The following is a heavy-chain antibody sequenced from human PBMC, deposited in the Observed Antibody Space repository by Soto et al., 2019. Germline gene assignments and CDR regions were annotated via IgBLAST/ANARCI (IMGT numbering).Heavy chain of an antibody. D-gene: IGHD5-18*01. Sequence: GGSLRLSCAASGFSFSPYAMYWVRQAPGKGLEYVSLISSSGGNTYFANSVRGRFTISRDNSKNTLYLQMHSLRVEDMAVYYCARAEYSYGLDYWGQGTLVTVSS. V-gene: IGHV3-64*01. J-gene: IGHJ4*02. CDR2: ISSSGGNT. CDR3: ARAEYSYGLDY. CDR1: GFSFSPYA.